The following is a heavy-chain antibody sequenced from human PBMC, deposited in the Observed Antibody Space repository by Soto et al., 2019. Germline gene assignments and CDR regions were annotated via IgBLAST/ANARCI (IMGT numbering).Heavy chain of an antibody. J-gene: IGHJ6*02. D-gene: IGHD3-3*01. CDR3: AKVVTIFGVDNMDV. CDR1: GFTFSSYG. CDR2: ISYDGSNK. V-gene: IGHV3-30*18. Sequence: QVQLVESGGGVVQPGRSLRLSCAASGFTFSSYGMHWVRQAPGKGLEWVAVISYDGSNKYYADSVKGRFTISRDNSKNTLYLQMNSLRAEDTAVYYCAKVVTIFGVDNMDVWGQGTTVTVSS.